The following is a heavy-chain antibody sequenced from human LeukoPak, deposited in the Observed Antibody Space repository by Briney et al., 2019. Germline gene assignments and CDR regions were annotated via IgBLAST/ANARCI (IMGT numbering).Heavy chain of an antibody. CDR2: IWYDGSNK. V-gene: IGHV3-33*08. D-gene: IGHD3-10*01. CDR3: ARGVVTMVRGADPTYYFDY. J-gene: IGHJ4*02. CDR1: GFTFSSYG. Sequence: GRSLRLSCAASGFTFSSYGMHWVRQAPGKGLEWVAVIWYDGSNKYYADSVKGRFTISRDNSKNTLYLQMNSLRAEDTAVYYCARGVVTMVRGADPTYYFDYWGQGTLVTVSS.